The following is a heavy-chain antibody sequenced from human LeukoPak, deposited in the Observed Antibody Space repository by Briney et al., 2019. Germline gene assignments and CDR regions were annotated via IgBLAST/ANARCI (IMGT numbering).Heavy chain of an antibody. D-gene: IGHD6-13*01. CDR2: INIDGGLT. CDR3: AREEHRLAAAGTSAFDL. J-gene: IGHJ3*01. Sequence: GGSLRLSCAASGFTFSDYWMHWVRQAPGKGLAWVSHINIDGGLTNYADSVKGRFTVSRDNARNTLYLQMSSPRAEGTAIYFCAREEHRLAAAGTSAFDLGGQGTLVTVST. CDR1: GFTFSDYW. V-gene: IGHV3-74*01.